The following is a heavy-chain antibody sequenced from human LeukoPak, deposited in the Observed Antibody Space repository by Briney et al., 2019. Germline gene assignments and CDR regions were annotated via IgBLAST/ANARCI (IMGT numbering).Heavy chain of an antibody. CDR1: GGSISSGGYY. CDR3: ARSQDIIAVPAALPVR. V-gene: IGHV4-31*03. D-gene: IGHD2-2*01. Sequence: SETLSLTCTVSGGSISSGGYYWSWIRQHPGKGLEWIGYVYYSGSTYYNPSPKSRVTISVDTSKNQFSLNLSSVTAADTAVYYCARSQDIIAVPAALPVRWGQGTLVTVSS. CDR2: VYYSGST. J-gene: IGHJ4*02.